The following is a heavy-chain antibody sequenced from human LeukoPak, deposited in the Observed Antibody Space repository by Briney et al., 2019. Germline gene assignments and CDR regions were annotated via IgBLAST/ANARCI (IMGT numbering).Heavy chain of an antibody. CDR1: GYTFTSYY. D-gene: IGHD3-22*01. V-gene: IGHV1-46*01. Sequence: ASVKVSCKASGYTFTSYYMHWVRQAPGQGLEWMGIINPSGGSTSYAQKFQGRVTMTRDTSTSTVYMELSSLRSEDTAVYYCATPGYDSSGYRGPYYYYGMDVWGQGTTVTVSS. J-gene: IGHJ6*02. CDR3: ATPGYDSSGYRGPYYYYGMDV. CDR2: INPSGGST.